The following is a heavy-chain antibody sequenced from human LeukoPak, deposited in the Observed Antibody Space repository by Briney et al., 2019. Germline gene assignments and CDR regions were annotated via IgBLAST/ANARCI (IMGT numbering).Heavy chain of an antibody. Sequence: SETLSLTCAVYGGSFSGYYWSWTRQPPGKGLEWIGEINHSGSTNYNPSLKSRVAISVDTSKNQFSLKLSSVTAADTAVYYCARLRGAWYFDLWGRGTLVTVSS. CDR1: GGSFSGYY. J-gene: IGHJ2*01. CDR2: INHSGST. D-gene: IGHD2-15*01. V-gene: IGHV4-34*01. CDR3: ARLRGAWYFDL.